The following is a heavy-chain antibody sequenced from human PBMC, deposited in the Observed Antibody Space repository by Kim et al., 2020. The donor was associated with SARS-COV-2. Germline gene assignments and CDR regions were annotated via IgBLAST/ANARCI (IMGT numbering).Heavy chain of an antibody. CDR1: GAPITNDY. D-gene: IGHD6-13*01. V-gene: IGHV4-4*07. Sequence: SETLSLTCSVSGAPITNDYWSWIRQPARKGLEWIGRGSPRGVADYNPSFKGRVSISLDSSANKISLRVASVTAADTAMYYCARDHDSSAWSPLDFWGQGTLVSVPS. CDR2: GSPRGVA. J-gene: IGHJ4*02. CDR3: ARDHDSSAWSPLDF.